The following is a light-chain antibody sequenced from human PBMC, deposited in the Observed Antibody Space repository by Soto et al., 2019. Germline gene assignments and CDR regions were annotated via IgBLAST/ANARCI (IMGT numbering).Light chain of an antibody. Sequence: QSVLTQPPSVSGAPGQRITISCTGSSSNIGADYDVHWYQQFPGTAPKLLIDGNVDRPSGVPDRFSASKSGTSAPLAITGLQAEDEADYYCQAYDTSLSGVVFGTGTKLTVL. J-gene: IGLJ1*01. CDR3: QAYDTSLSGVV. CDR1: SSNIGADYD. V-gene: IGLV1-40*01. CDR2: GNV.